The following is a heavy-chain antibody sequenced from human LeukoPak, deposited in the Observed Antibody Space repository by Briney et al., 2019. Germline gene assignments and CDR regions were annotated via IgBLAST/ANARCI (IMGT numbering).Heavy chain of an antibody. D-gene: IGHD1-26*01. CDR3: LTVVETTIAAFDI. CDR1: GFTFSNYW. J-gene: IGHJ3*02. CDR2: IDANAKTT. V-gene: IGHV3-74*01. Sequence: GGSLRLSCAASGFTFSNYWLHWVRQAPGKGLVWVSRIDANAKTTSYADSVKGQFTISTDNAKKTLYLQMNSLRVEDTAVYYCLTVVETTIAAFDIWGQGTMVTVSS.